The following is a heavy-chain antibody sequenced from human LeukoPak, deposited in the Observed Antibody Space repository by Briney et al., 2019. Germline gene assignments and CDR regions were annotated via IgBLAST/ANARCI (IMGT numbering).Heavy chain of an antibody. CDR3: AKEGRLGQHWLDP. CDR2: ISAGGDRK. CDR1: GFTSSIYA. Sequence: PGGSLRLSCAASGFTSSIYAMSWVRQAPGKGLGWVSAISAGGDRKYYADSVKGRFTVSRDNSKNTLDLQMNSLRAEDTAVYYCAKEGRLGQHWLDPWGQGTQVTVSS. J-gene: IGHJ5*02. D-gene: IGHD1/OR15-1a*01. V-gene: IGHV3-23*01.